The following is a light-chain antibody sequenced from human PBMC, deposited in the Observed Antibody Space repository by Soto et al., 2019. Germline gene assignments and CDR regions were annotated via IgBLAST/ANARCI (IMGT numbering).Light chain of an antibody. V-gene: IGLV2-18*02. Sequence: QSALTQPPSVSGSPGQSVAISCTGTSSDVGNSNGVSWYHQPPGTAPKLMIYDVNNRPSGVPDRFSGSKSGNTASLTISGLQAEDEGDYYCSSYTSSSPYVFGTGTKVTVL. CDR3: SSYTSSSPYV. CDR1: SSDVGNSNG. CDR2: DVN. J-gene: IGLJ1*01.